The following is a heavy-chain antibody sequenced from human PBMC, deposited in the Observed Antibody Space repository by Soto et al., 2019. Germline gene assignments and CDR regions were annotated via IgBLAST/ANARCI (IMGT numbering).Heavy chain of an antibody. V-gene: IGHV4-34*01. J-gene: IGHJ3*02. CDR3: ARGRGTLGGYSYEETYSYDSRRCTDAFDI. CDR2: INHSGST. CDR1: GGSFRGYD. Sequence: SPTLSLTCAVYGGSFRGYDRSWISQRPAKGLEWIGEINHSGSTNYNPPLKTRITISVDTSKNQFYLKLSSVTAADQAVYYCARGRGTLGGYSYEETYSYDSRRCTDAFDIWAPGTMVT. D-gene: IGHD3-22*01.